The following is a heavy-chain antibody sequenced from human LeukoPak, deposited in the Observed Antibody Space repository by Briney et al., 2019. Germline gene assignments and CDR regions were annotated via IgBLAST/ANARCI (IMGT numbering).Heavy chain of an antibody. CDR2: IYYSGGT. D-gene: IGHD6-13*01. CDR3: VRVGHIAASGTYAY. J-gene: IGHJ4*02. CDR1: GGSLSTSSFY. V-gene: IGHV4-39*01. Sequence: SGTLSLTRTVSGGSLSTSSFYWGGIRQPPEKGLEWIWSIYYSGGTYYTPSLKSRVTMSVDTSKNQFSLKLSSVTAADTAVHYCVRVGHIAASGTYAYWGQGTLVTVSS.